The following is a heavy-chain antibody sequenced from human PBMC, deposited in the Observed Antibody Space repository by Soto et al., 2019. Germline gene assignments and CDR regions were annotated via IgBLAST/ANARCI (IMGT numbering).Heavy chain of an antibody. D-gene: IGHD3-10*01. CDR1: GFTIDCRC. J-gene: IGHJ4*02. CDR2: ISAYNGNT. V-gene: IGHV1-18*01. Sequence: VCSKECGFTIDCRCMWSVRQAPGQGLEWMGWISAYNGNTNYAQKPQGRVTMTTDTSTSTAYMDLRSLRSDDTAVYYCARDITPSDYWGQGTLVTVSS. CDR3: ARDITPSDY.